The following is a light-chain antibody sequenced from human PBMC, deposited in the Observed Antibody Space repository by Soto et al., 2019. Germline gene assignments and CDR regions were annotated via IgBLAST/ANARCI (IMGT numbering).Light chain of an antibody. V-gene: IGLV2-14*01. CDR3: SSYTRSSISV. Sequence: ALTQPASVSGSPGQSITISCTGTSSDVGGYDYVSWYQQHPGKAPTLLIYDVINRPSGVSFRFSGSKSGNTASLTISGLQAEDEAEYYCSSYTRSSISVFGTGTKVTVL. CDR1: SSDVGGYDY. J-gene: IGLJ1*01. CDR2: DVI.